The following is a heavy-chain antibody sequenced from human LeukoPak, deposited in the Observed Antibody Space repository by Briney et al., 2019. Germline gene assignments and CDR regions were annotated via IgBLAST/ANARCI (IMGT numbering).Heavy chain of an antibody. CDR3: AGYYDFWSGYYTFDY. CDR2: ISSSGSTI. CDR1: GSTFSDYY. V-gene: IGHV3-11*04. D-gene: IGHD3-3*01. Sequence: GGSLRLSCAASGSTFSDYYMSWIRQAPGKGLEWVSYISSSGSTIYYADSVKGRFTISRDNAKNSLYLQMNSLRAEDTAVYYCAGYYDFWSGYYTFDYWGQGTLVTVSS. J-gene: IGHJ4*02.